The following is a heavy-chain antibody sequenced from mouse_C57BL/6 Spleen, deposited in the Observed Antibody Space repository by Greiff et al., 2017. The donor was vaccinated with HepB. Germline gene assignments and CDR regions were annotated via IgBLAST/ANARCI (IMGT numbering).Heavy chain of an antibody. CDR1: GYTFTDYY. CDR2: INPYNGGT. CDR3: ARRRSPAGGYFDY. Sequence: EVQLQQSGPVLVKPGASVKMSCKASGYTFTDYYMNWVKQSHGKSLEWIGVINPYNGGTSYNQKFKGKATLTVDKSSSTAYMELNSLTSEDSAVYYCARRRSPAGGYFDYWGQGTTLTVSS. V-gene: IGHV1-19*01. D-gene: IGHD4-1*01. J-gene: IGHJ2*01.